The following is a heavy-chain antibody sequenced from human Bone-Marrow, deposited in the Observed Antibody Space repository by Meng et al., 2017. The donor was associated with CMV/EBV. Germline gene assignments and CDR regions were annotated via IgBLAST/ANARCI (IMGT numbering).Heavy chain of an antibody. CDR3: ARARNSRVRGNDFDY. Sequence: GESLKISCAASGFTFSSYAMHWVRQAPGKGLEWVAVISYDGSNKYYADSVRGRFTISRDNSKNTLYLQMNSLRAEDTAVYYCARARNSRVRGNDFDYWVQGTLVTVSS. V-gene: IGHV3-30*04. CDR2: ISYDGSNK. CDR1: GFTFSSYA. D-gene: IGHD3-10*01. J-gene: IGHJ4*02.